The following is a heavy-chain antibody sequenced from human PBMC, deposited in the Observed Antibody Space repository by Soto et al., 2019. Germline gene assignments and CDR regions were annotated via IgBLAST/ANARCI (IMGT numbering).Heavy chain of an antibody. Sequence: ASVKVSCKASGYTFTSYAIHWVRQAPGQSLEWMGWVDTGNGNTKYSQKFQGRVTITRDTYANTADMELSSLRSEDTAVYYCARGAKWDPRGVEAQQDDYFDHWGQGTLVTVSS. V-gene: IGHV1-3*04. D-gene: IGHD1-26*01. CDR2: VDTGNGNT. CDR3: ARGAKWDPRGVEAQQDDYFDH. J-gene: IGHJ4*02. CDR1: GYTFTSYA.